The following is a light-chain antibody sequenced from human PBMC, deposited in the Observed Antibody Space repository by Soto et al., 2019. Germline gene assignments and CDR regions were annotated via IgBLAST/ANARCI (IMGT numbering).Light chain of an antibody. CDR3: QQYHTWPA. Sequence: DIQMTQSPSSLSASVGDRVTITCQASQDISNYLNWYQQKPGKAPKLVISDASNLETGAPSRFSGSGSGTDFTFTISSLQPEDIGTYFCQQYHTWPAFGRGTRVEIK. J-gene: IGKJ4*02. CDR1: QDISNY. V-gene: IGKV1-33*01. CDR2: DAS.